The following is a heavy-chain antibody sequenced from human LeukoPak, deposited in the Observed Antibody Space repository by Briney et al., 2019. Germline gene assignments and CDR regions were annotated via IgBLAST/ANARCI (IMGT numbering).Heavy chain of an antibody. CDR1: GDSVSSNSAA. CDR3: ARAGIAAAGTDPQAFDY. Sequence: SQTLSLTCAISGDSVSSNSAAWNWIRQSPSRGLEWLGRTYYRSKWYNDYAVSVKSRITINPDTSKNQFSLQLNSVTPEDTAVYYCARAGIAAAGTDPQAFDYWGQGTLVTVSS. D-gene: IGHD6-13*01. J-gene: IGHJ4*02. CDR2: TYYRSKWYN. V-gene: IGHV6-1*01.